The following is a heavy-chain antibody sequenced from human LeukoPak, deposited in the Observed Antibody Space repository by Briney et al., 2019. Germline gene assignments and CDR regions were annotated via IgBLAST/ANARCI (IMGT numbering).Heavy chain of an antibody. V-gene: IGHV1-46*01. J-gene: IGHJ4*02. Sequence: ASVKVSCKASGYTFTSYYMHWVRQAPGQGLEWMGIINPSGGSTSYAQKFQGRVTMTRDTSTSTVYMELSSLRSEDTALYYCARDPLIAARPGYFDYWGQGTLVTVSS. D-gene: IGHD6-6*01. CDR1: GYTFTSYY. CDR3: ARDPLIAARPGYFDY. CDR2: INPSGGST.